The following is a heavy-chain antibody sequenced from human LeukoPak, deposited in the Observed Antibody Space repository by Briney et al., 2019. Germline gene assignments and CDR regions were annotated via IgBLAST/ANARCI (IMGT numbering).Heavy chain of an antibody. CDR1: GGSISSYH. CDR3: ASTYRLAIFGVPYGFDI. V-gene: IGHV4-59*01. J-gene: IGHJ3*02. D-gene: IGHD3-3*01. CDR2: TYYIGST. Sequence: PSETLSLTCSVSGGSISSYHWTWIRQSPGKGLEYIGDTYYIGSTKSNPSLNSRVTMSVDTSKNQFSLKLSSVTPADTATYYCASTYRLAIFGVPYGFDIWGQGTMVTVSS.